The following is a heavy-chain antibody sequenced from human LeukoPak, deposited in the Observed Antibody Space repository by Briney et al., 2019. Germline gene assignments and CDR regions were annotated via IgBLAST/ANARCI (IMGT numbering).Heavy chain of an antibody. CDR1: GGSISSYY. V-gene: IGHV4-59*01. CDR2: IYYSGST. CDR3: ASLGGSGYDWGFDY. D-gene: IGHD5-12*01. Sequence: SETLSLTCTVSGGSISSYYRSWIRQPPGKGLEWIRYIYYSGSTNYNPSLKSRVTISVDTSKNQFSLKLSSVTAADTAVYYCASLGGSGYDWGFDYWGQGTLVTVSS. J-gene: IGHJ4*02.